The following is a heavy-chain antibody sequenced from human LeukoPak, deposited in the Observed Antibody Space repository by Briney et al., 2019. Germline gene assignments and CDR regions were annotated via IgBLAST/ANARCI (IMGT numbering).Heavy chain of an antibody. CDR2: ISAYNGNT. D-gene: IGHD6-13*01. Sequence: ASVKVSCKASGYTFTSYGISWVRQAPGQGLEWMGWISAYNGNTNYAQKLQGRVTMTRDTSISTAYMELSSLGSDDTAVFYCARRIAAAGHFDYWGQGTLVTVSS. J-gene: IGHJ4*02. V-gene: IGHV1-18*01. CDR3: ARRIAAAGHFDY. CDR1: GYTFTSYG.